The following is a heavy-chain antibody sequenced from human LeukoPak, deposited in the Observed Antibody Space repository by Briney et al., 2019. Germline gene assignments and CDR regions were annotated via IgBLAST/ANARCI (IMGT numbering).Heavy chain of an antibody. CDR3: ASESSLGSEIDY. V-gene: IGHV1-2*02. CDR1: GYTFTGHY. CDR2: INPNSGGT. J-gene: IGHJ4*02. Sequence: GASVKVACKASGYTFTGHYMHWVRQAPGQGLEWMGWINPNSGGTNYAQKFQGRVTMTRDTSISTAYMELSRLRSDDTAVYYCASESSLGSEIDYWGQGTLVTVSS.